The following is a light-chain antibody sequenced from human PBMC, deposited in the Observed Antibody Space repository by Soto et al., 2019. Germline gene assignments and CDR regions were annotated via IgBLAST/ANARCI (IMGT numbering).Light chain of an antibody. CDR2: AAS. Sequence: EIVMTQSPATLSVSPGERATLSCRAIQSASGNLAWYQQKPSQAPRLLIYAASTRATGIPARFSGSGSGTEFTLSISSLQAEDFAVYYCQQYNNWTPLPFGPGTKVDIK. CDR3: QQYNNWTPLP. J-gene: IGKJ3*01. CDR1: QSASGN. V-gene: IGKV3-15*01.